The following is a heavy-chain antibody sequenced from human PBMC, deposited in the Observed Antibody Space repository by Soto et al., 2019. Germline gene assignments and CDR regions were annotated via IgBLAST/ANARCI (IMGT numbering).Heavy chain of an antibody. V-gene: IGHV1-18*01. Sequence: QVHLVQSGAEVKKPGASVKVSCKASGYNFISYGISWVRQAPGQGLEWMGWISAYNGDTKFAEKFQGRVTMTTDRSTTVYMERRSGRYDDPAVYYCPKDTRSGKGAALWGQEPLVTVSS. J-gene: IGHJ4*02. CDR1: GYNFISYG. CDR3: PKDTRSGKGAAL. D-gene: IGHD3-10*01. CDR2: ISAYNGDT.